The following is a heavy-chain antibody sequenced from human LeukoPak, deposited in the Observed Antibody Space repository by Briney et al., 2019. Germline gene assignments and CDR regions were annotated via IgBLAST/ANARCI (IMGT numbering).Heavy chain of an antibody. CDR3: ARLYCGADCSIDY. Sequence: SETLSLTCTVSGGSITSSSYYWGWIRQPPGKGLEWIGSISYSGSTYYNPSLKSRVTKSVDTSKNQFSLKLISVTAADTAVYYCARLYCGADCSIDYWGQGTLVTVSS. CDR2: ISYSGST. V-gene: IGHV4-39*07. D-gene: IGHD2-21*02. J-gene: IGHJ4*02. CDR1: GGSITSSSYY.